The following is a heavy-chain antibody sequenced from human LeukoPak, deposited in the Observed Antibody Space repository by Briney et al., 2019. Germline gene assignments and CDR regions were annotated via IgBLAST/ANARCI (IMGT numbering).Heavy chain of an antibody. Sequence: PSETLSLTCTVSGDSVSNANYYWGWIRQPPGKGLEWIGTFYYSGNTYYNPSLKSRVTISVDTSKNQFSLILSSVTAADTAVYYCANLYNSGSYFGHWGQGALITVSS. D-gene: IGHD3-10*01. J-gene: IGHJ4*02. CDR2: FYYSGNT. V-gene: IGHV4-39*01. CDR1: GDSVSNANYY. CDR3: ANLYNSGSYFGH.